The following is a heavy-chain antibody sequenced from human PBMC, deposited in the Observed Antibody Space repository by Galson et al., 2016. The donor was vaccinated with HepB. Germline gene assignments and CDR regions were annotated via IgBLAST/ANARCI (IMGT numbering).Heavy chain of an antibody. Sequence: SLRLSCAASGFMFSGSAMHWVRQASGKGLEWVGRIKSKANDYATEYGASVKGRFTISRDDSKNTAYLQMKSLRSEDTAVYYCCRLDGANDPWGQGTLVTVSS. D-gene: IGHD1-26*01. CDR3: CRLDGANDP. CDR2: IKSKANDYAT. J-gene: IGHJ5*02. CDR1: GFMFSGSA. V-gene: IGHV3-73*01.